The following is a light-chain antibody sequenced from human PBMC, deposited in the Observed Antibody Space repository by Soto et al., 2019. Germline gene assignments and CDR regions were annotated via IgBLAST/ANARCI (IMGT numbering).Light chain of an antibody. CDR1: NSNIGAPHD. J-gene: IGLJ2*01. CDR3: QSYDSSLGTVI. CDR2: ANT. Sequence: QSALTQPPSVSGAPGQRVTISCTGSNSNIGAPHDVLWYQQLPGSAPKLLIFANTNRPSGVPVRFSGSKSATSASLAITGLQAEDEATYYCQSYDSSLGTVILGGGTKVTVL. V-gene: IGLV1-40*01.